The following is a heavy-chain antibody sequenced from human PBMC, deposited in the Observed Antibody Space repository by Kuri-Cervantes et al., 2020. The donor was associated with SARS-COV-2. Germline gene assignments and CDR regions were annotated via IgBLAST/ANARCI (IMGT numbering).Heavy chain of an antibody. CDR2: IYYSGST. Sequence: SETLSLTCTVSGGSISSYYWSWIRQPPGKGLEWIEYIYYSGSTNYNPPLESRVTMSVDTSKNQFSLKLTSVTAADTAVYYCARGTRRQWELLLYWGQGTLVTVSS. J-gene: IGHJ4*02. V-gene: IGHV4-59*01. D-gene: IGHD1-26*01. CDR1: GGSISSYY. CDR3: ARGTRRQWELLLY.